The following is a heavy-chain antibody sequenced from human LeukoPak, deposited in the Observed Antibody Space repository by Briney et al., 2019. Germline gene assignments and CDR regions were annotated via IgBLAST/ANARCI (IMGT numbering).Heavy chain of an antibody. CDR3: TTAPVGASDY. J-gene: IGHJ4*02. CDR2: IKSKSAGGTT. V-gene: IGHV3-15*01. D-gene: IGHD1-26*01. Sequence: TGGSLRLSCTVSGFTFSNAWMSWVRQAPGKGLQWVGRIKSKSAGGTTDYTAPVKGRFTISRNDSKNTLYLQMNSLRTEDTAVYYCTTAPVGASDYWGQGALVTVS. CDR1: GFTFSNAW.